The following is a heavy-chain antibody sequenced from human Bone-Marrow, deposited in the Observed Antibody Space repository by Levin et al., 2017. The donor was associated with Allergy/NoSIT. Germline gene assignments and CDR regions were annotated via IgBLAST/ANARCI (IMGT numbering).Heavy chain of an antibody. CDR2: ISWNSGSI. CDR3: AKGEEVEDYDFWRGYYSFDY. Sequence: SLKISCAASGFTFDDYAMHWVRQAPGKGLEWVSGISWNSGSIGYADSVKGRFTISRDNAKNSLYLQMNSLRAEDTALYYCAKGEEVEDYDFWRGYYSFDYWGQGTLVTVSS. J-gene: IGHJ4*02. CDR1: GFTFDDYA. D-gene: IGHD3-3*01. V-gene: IGHV3-9*01.